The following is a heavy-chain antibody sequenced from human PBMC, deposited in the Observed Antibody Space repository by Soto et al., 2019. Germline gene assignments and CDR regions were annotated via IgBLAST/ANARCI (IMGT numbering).Heavy chain of an antibody. D-gene: IGHD2-21*01. CDR2: ISWNSGSI. V-gene: IGHV3-9*01. J-gene: IGHJ4*02. CDR1: GFTFDDYA. CDR3: VKDMGLFMVEMATIIGISGLDY. Sequence: GGSLRLSCAASGFTFDDYAMHWVRQAPGKGLEWVSGISWNSGSIGYADSVKGRFTISRDNAKNSLYLQMNSLRAEDTTLYYYVKDMGLFMVEMATIIGISGLDYWAQGTLVTVSS.